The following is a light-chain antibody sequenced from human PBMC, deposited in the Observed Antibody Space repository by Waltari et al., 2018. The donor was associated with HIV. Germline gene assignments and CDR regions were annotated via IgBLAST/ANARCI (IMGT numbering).Light chain of an antibody. CDR1: PTISSPY. V-gene: IGKV3-20*01. J-gene: IGKJ1*01. CDR3: QQYGSSPQT. Sequence: EIVLTQSPDTLPLSPGERAPFSCRASPTISSPYLSWYQQKLGQAPRLLISGASTRATGSPDRFSGSGSDTDFTLTIDRVEPADCALYYCQQYGSSPQTFGQGTKVEFK. CDR2: GAS.